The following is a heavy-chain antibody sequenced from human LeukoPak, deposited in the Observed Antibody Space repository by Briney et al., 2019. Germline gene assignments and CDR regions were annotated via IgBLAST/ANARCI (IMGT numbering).Heavy chain of an antibody. CDR3: ARDQGSSHFDY. Sequence: PGGSLRLSCAASGFTFTTYGMHWVRQVPGKGLEWVAIIWYDGSDKYYADSVRGRFTISRDNSKNTLYLQMNRLRDEDTAVYYCARDQGSSHFDYWGQGTLVTVSS. J-gene: IGHJ4*02. CDR1: GFTFTTYG. CDR2: IWYDGSDK. V-gene: IGHV3-33*01. D-gene: IGHD1-26*01.